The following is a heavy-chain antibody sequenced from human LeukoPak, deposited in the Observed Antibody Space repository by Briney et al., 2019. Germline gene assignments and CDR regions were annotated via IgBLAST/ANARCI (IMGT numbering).Heavy chain of an antibody. CDR1: GFSFGRHA. D-gene: IGHD3-16*01. J-gene: IGHJ3*02. V-gene: IGHV3-23*01. Sequence: GESLTLSCVGSGFSFGRHAMNWVRQGPGKGLEWVSSVFDSGAPSYYAASVEGRFTISRDISKNTLYLQMGRLTAEDTAIYYCTRAVGGGRDAYDIWGQGTTVTVSS. CDR3: TRAVGGGRDAYDI. CDR2: VFDSGAPS.